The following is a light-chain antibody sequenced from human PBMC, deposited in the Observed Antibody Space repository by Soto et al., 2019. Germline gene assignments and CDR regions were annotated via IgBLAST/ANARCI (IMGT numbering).Light chain of an antibody. CDR1: QSLVHSDGNTY. V-gene: IGKV2-30*02. J-gene: IGKJ3*01. CDR2: KIS. CDR3: IQTTHSVFT. Sequence: DVVLTQSPLSLPVTLGQPASISCRSSQSLVHSDGNTYLDWFQQRPGQSPRRLIYKISNRDAVVPDRVGGSGSVTDFTLKISRLEADDVGVDFCIQTTHSVFTFGPGTNVDIK.